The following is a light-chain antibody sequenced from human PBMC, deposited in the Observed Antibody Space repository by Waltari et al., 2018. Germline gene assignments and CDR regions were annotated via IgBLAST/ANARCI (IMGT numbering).Light chain of an antibody. CDR2: YVS. CDR3: CSYSTGGSWM. V-gene: IGLV2-23*02. CDR1: SNNVGDYTL. Sequence: QSALTQPVSVSGSPGQSVTISCTGTSNNVGDYTLVSWFQHHPDQAPKLLIFYVSMRPSGVSNRFSGSKSGNTASLTISGLQTEDEADYYCCSYSTGGSWMFGGGTKLTVL. J-gene: IGLJ3*02.